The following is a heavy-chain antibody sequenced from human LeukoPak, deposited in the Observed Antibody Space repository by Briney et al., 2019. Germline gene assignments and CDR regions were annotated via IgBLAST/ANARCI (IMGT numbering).Heavy chain of an antibody. CDR3: ASSVLGYCSSTSCFDL. D-gene: IGHD2-2*01. J-gene: IGHJ2*01. V-gene: IGHV4-31*03. Sequence: PSQTLSLTCTVSGASISSGGYYWSWIRQHPGKGLEWIGYIYYSGSTYYNPSLKSRVIISVDTSKNQFSLKLSSVTAADTAVYYCASSVLGYCSSTSCFDLWGRGTLVTVSS. CDR2: IYYSGST. CDR1: GASISSGGYY.